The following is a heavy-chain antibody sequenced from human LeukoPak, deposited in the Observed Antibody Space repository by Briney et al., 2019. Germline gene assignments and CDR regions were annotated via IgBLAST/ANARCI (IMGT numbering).Heavy chain of an antibody. V-gene: IGHV3-30-3*01. J-gene: IGHJ4*02. CDR2: ISYDGSNK. D-gene: IGHD5-18*01. CDR3: ARPERIQLWLPIDY. Sequence: GGSLRLSCAASGFTFSSYAMHWVRQAPGKGLEWVAVISYDGSNKYYADSVKGRFTISRDNSKNTLYLQMNSRRAEDTAVYYCARPERIQLWLPIDYWGQGTLVTVSS. CDR1: GFTFSSYA.